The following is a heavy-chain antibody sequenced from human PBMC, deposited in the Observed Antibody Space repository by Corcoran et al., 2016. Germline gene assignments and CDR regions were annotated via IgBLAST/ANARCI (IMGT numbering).Heavy chain of an antibody. Sequence: EVQLVESGGGLVQPGGSLRLSCAASGFTFSSYSMNWVRQAPGKGLEWVSYISSSSSTIYYADSVKGRFTISRDNAKNSLYLQMNSLRAEDTAVYYCARAPRYCTNGVCPQFDYWGQGTLVTVSS. D-gene: IGHD2-8*01. CDR2: ISSSSSTI. V-gene: IGHV3-48*04. CDR1: GFTFSSYS. J-gene: IGHJ4*02. CDR3: ARAPRYCTNGVCPQFDY.